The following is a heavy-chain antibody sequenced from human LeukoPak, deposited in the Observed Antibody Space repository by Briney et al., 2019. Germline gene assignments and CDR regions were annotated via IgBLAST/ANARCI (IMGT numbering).Heavy chain of an antibody. Sequence: SETLSLTCIVSGGSISSSSYYWGWIRQPPGKGLEWIGSIYYSGGTYYSPSLKSRVTISLDKARNQFSLKLTSVTAADTAVYYCARGGREASGLFYYYYGLDVWGQGTTVTVSS. V-gene: IGHV4-39*07. CDR1: GGSISSSSYY. J-gene: IGHJ6*02. CDR2: IYYSGGT. D-gene: IGHD6-19*01. CDR3: ARGGREASGLFYYYYGLDV.